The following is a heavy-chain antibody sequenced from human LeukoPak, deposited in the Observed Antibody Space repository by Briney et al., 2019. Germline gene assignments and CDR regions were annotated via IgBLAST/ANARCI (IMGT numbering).Heavy chain of an antibody. D-gene: IGHD3-22*01. Sequence: GWSLRLSCAASGFTFSSYGMHWVRQAPGKGLEWVAVIWYDGSNKYYADSVKGRFTVSRDNSKNTLYLQMNSLRAEDTAVYYCARDVPAYYYDSSGYTDAFDIWGQGTMVTVSS. J-gene: IGHJ3*02. CDR3: ARDVPAYYYDSSGYTDAFDI. CDR1: GFTFSSYG. V-gene: IGHV3-33*01. CDR2: IWYDGSNK.